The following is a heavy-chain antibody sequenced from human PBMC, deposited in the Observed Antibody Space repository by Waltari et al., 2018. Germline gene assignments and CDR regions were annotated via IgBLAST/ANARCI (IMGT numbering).Heavy chain of an antibody. Sequence: QLVQSGAEVKEPGASVKVSCKASGYTFTRHYIHWVRQAPGQGLEWMGRITPHTGGTYYSQKFQGRVTMTRDMSITTAYMEVSSLRSDDTAVYYCARDLVGSGWSIDYWGQGTLVTVSS. CDR3: ARDLVGSGWSIDY. D-gene: IGHD6-19*01. V-gene: IGHV1-2*06. CDR1: GYTFTRHY. J-gene: IGHJ4*02. CDR2: ITPHTGGT.